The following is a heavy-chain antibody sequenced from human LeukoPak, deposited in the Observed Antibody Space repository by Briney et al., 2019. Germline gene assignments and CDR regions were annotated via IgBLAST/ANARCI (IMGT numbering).Heavy chain of an antibody. Sequence: KPSETLSLTCTVSGGSISSYYWSWIRQPPGKGLEWIGYIYYSGSTYYNPSLKSRVTISVDTSKNQFSLKLNSVTAADTAVYYCARDTIIAAAGKPFDYWGQGTLVTVSS. CDR3: ARDTIIAAAGKPFDY. D-gene: IGHD6-13*01. V-gene: IGHV4-59*12. CDR2: IYYSGST. J-gene: IGHJ4*02. CDR1: GGSISSYY.